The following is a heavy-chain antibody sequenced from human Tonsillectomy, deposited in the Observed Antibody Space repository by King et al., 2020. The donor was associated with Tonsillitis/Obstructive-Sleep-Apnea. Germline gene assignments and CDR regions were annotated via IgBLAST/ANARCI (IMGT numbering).Heavy chain of an antibody. V-gene: IGHV4-34*01. J-gene: IGHJ6*02. CDR2: ISHSGST. Sequence: VQLQQWGAGLLKPSETLSLTCPVYGGSFSAYYWSWIRQSPGKGLEWVGEISHSGSTNYNPSLKSRVTISVGTSKNQFSLKLSYVTAADTAVYYCARGPRFKDIIVGWAYRGMDVWGQGTPVTVSS. CDR1: GGSFSAYY. D-gene: IGHD2-2*01. CDR3: ARGPRFKDIIVGWAYRGMDV.